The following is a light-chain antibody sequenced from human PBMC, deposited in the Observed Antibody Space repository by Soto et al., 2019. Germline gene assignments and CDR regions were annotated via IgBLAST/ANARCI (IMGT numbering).Light chain of an antibody. CDR1: QDISNY. V-gene: IGKV1-9*01. CDR3: QQLNGSPWT. CDR2: GAT. J-gene: IGKJ1*01. Sequence: DIQMTQSPSSLSASVGDRVTITCQASQDISNYLNWYQQKPGTAPKLLIYGATTLQSGVPSRFSGSRSGTDYTLTIGSLQPEDFATYYCQQLNGSPWTFGQGTKVEIK.